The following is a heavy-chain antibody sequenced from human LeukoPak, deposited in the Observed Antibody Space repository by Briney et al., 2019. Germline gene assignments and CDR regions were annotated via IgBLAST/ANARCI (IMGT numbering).Heavy chain of an antibody. CDR3: ARHRRLVPAAYYYMDV. Sequence: SETLSLTCAVYGGSFSGYYWSWIRQPPGKGLEWIGEINHSGSTNYNPSLKSRVTISVDTSKNQFSLKLSSVTAADTAVYYCARHRRLVPAAYYYMDVWGKGTTVTVSS. J-gene: IGHJ6*03. CDR2: INHSGST. CDR1: GGSFSGYY. V-gene: IGHV4-34*01. D-gene: IGHD2-2*01.